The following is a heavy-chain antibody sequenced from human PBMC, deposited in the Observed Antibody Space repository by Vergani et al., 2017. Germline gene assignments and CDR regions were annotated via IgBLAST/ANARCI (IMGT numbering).Heavy chain of an antibody. CDR2: ISGSGVSA. J-gene: IGHJ4*02. CDR3: AKQYFVSGNYLFDY. Sequence: EVQLLESGGNLIQPGGSLRLSCGASGFTFSSSAMTWVRLAPGKGLQWVSGISGSGVSAYYTDSVKGRFTISRDNSKNMLFLQMNNLRTEDTAIYYCAKQYFVSGNYLFDYWGQGTLVTVSS. D-gene: IGHD3-10*01. CDR1: GFTFSSSA. V-gene: IGHV3-23*01.